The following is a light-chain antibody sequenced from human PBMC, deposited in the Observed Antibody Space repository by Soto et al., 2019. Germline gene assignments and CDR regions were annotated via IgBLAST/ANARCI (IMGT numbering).Light chain of an antibody. Sequence: DIQMTQSPSTLSAFVGDRVTITPXASQSIGRWLAWYQQKKGKAPKXXIYDASSLESGVPSRFSGSGYGTEFNLTISSLQSEDFAVYYCQQYDKWPRTFGQGTKVDIK. CDR3: QQYDKWPRT. V-gene: IGKV1-5*01. CDR1: QSIGRW. J-gene: IGKJ1*01. CDR2: DAS.